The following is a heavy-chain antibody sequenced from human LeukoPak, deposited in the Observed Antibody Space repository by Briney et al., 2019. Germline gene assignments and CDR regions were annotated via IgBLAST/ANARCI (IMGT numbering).Heavy chain of an antibody. V-gene: IGHV3-23*01. Sequence: SGGSLRLSCAASGFTFSSYAMSWVRQAPGKGLEWVSAISGNGGRTYYADSVKGRFTISRDNSKNTLYLQMNSLTAEDTAVYYCAKDSITIFGVVIGPNDYWGQGTLVTVSS. J-gene: IGHJ4*02. CDR2: ISGNGGRT. CDR1: GFTFSSYA. D-gene: IGHD3-3*01. CDR3: AKDSITIFGVVIGPNDY.